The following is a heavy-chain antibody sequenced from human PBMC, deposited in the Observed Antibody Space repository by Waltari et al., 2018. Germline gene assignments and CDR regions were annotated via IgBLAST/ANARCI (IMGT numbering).Heavy chain of an antibody. Sequence: QVLLQESGPGLAKPSETLSLTCTVSGDSISSHYWSWIRQPPGKGLEWIGYIYYRGSTNDNPPLLSRVTISVDTSKNQFSLNPKSVTAADTAVYYCAGEKHCGDGSCYSAYFDLWGRGTLVTVSS. J-gene: IGHJ2*01. CDR2: IYYRGST. CDR1: GDSISSHY. V-gene: IGHV4-59*11. D-gene: IGHD2-15*01. CDR3: AGEKHCGDGSCYSAYFDL.